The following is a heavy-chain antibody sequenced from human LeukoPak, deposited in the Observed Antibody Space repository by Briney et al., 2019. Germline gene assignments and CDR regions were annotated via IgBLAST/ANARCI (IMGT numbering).Heavy chain of an antibody. CDR1: GFTFSSYA. CDR3: ASAPGFGELITRIDY. CDR2: ISYDGGNT. Sequence: GGSLRLSCAASGFTFSSYAMHWVRQAPGKGLEWVAVISYDGGNTYYADSVKGRFTISRDNSKNTLYLQMNSLRAEDTAVYYCASAPGFGELITRIDYWDQRTLVTVSS. D-gene: IGHD3-10*01. J-gene: IGHJ4*02. V-gene: IGHV3-30*04.